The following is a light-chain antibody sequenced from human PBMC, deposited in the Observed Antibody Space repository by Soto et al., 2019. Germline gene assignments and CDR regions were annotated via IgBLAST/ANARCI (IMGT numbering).Light chain of an antibody. J-gene: IGKJ4*01. CDR2: WGS. V-gene: IGKV4-1*01. Sequence: EIVMTQSPDSLSLSLGERATFNCKSSQSVLDTSNKANYLAWYQQKPGQSPKLLIYWGSTRQSGVPDRFRGTGSGTDFTLTIASLQAEDVAVYYCQQFFRIPLTFGGGTKVEIK. CDR3: QQFFRIPLT. CDR1: QSVLDTSNKANY.